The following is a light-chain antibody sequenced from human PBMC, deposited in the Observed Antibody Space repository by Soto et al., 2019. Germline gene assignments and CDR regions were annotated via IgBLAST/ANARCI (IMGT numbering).Light chain of an antibody. CDR1: SSNIGSNS. Sequence: QSVLTQPPSASGTPGQRVTISCSGSSSNIGSNSVNWYQQLPGTAHKLLIDSNNHRPSGVPDRFSGSKSGTSASLAISGLQSEDEADYYCAAWDETLNGYVFGTGTKVTVL. CDR3: AAWDETLNGYV. CDR2: SNN. J-gene: IGLJ1*01. V-gene: IGLV1-44*01.